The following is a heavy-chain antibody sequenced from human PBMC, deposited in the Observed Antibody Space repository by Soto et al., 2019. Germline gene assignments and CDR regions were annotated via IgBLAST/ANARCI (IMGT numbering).Heavy chain of an antibody. CDR1: GYTFTSYD. CDR3: ARAVQLWQYYYYYGMDV. V-gene: IGHV1-8*01. J-gene: IGHJ6*02. CDR2: MNPNSGNT. Sequence: VPLVQSGAEVKKPGASVKVSCKASGYTFTSYDINWVRQATGQGLEWMGWMNPNSGNTGYAQKFQGRVTMTRNTSISTAYMELSSLRSEDTAVYYCARAVQLWQYYYYYGMDVWGQGTTVTVSS. D-gene: IGHD5-18*01.